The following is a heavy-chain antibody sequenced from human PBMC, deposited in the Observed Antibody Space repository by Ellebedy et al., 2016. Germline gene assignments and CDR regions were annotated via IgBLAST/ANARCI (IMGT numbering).Heavy chain of an antibody. V-gene: IGHV1-69*04. J-gene: IGHJ6*02. Sequence: ASVKVSCKASGGTFNNYAISWVRQAPGQGLEWMGRIIPILGITNYAQNFQGRVPITADKSTSTVYMELSSLTSEDTAVYYCARDGIRFLEWVYKYGMDVWGQGTTVTVSS. CDR2: IIPILGIT. CDR1: GGTFNNYA. D-gene: IGHD3-3*01. CDR3: ARDGIRFLEWVYKYGMDV.